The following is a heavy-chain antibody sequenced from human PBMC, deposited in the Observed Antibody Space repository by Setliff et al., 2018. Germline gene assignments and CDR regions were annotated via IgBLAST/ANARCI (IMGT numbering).Heavy chain of an antibody. CDR2: SIPMYRTT. CDR1: GGTFSRYA. CDR3: VRSSAPRVVLAADFDF. J-gene: IGHJ4*02. D-gene: IGHD6-19*01. Sequence: SVKVSCKASGGTFSRYAISWVRQAPGQGLEWMGGSIPMYRTTKYAQKFQGRVTITTDESTTTAYMELKSLRSDDTAVYYCVRSSAPRVVLAADFDFWGQGAPVTVSS. V-gene: IGHV1-69*05.